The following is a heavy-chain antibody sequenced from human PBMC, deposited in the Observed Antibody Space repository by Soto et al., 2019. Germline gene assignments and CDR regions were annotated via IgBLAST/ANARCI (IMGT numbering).Heavy chain of an antibody. CDR1: VFSVTNSY. Sequence: EVQLVETGGGLIQPGGSLRLSCTVSVFSVTNSYINWVRQAPGKGLEWVSILYSSGTTYYADSVRGRFTVSRDDSKNTLFLHMNSLRADDTAVYYCARDWSKFSYNYPYYYAMDAWGQGTTVTVSS. D-gene: IGHD5-18*01. J-gene: IGHJ6*02. V-gene: IGHV3-53*02. CDR3: ARDWSKFSYNYPYYYAMDA. CDR2: LYSSGTT.